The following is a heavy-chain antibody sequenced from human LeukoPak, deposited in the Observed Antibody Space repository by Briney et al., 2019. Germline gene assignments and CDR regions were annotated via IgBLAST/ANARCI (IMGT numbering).Heavy chain of an antibody. D-gene: IGHD3-10*01. CDR2: INPNSGGT. J-gene: IGHJ6*03. CDR1: GYTFTGYY. V-gene: IGHV1-2*02. CDR3: ARDGGSRNYWYYYMDV. Sequence: ASVKVSCKASGYTFTGYYMHWVRQAPGQGLEWMGWINPNSGGTNYAQKFQGRVTMTRDTSISTAYMELSRLRSDDTAVYYCARDGGSRNYWYYYMDVWGKGTTVTISS.